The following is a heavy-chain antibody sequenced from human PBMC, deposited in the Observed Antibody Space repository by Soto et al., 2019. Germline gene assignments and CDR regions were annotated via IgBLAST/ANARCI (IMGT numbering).Heavy chain of an antibody. CDR3: ARGDWWLVDY. J-gene: IGHJ4*02. D-gene: IGHD2-8*02. CDR1: GYTFTSYA. Sequence: QVQLVQSGAEEKKPGASVKVSCKASGYTFTSYAIHWVRQAPGQRLEWMGWINAGNGDTKYSQKFQGRVTITRDTSASRAYMELSSLKAEDTAGYYGARGDWWLVDYWGQGTLVTVSS. V-gene: IGHV1-3*05. CDR2: INAGNGDT.